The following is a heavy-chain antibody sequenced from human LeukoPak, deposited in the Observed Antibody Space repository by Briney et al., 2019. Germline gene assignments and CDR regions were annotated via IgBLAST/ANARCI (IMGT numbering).Heavy chain of an antibody. D-gene: IGHD6-13*01. CDR1: GYTFTGYY. V-gene: IGHV1-2*02. CDR3: ARDPGSSWSDAFDI. J-gene: IGHJ3*02. CDR2: INPNSGGT. Sequence: ASVKVSCKASGYTFTGYYMHWVRQAPGQGLEWMGWINPNSGGTNYAQKFQGRVTMTRDTSISTAYMELSRLRSDDTAVYYCARDPGSSWSDAFDIWGQGTMVTVSS.